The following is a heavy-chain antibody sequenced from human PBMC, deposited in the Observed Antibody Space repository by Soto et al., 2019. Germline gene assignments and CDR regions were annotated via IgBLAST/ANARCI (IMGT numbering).Heavy chain of an antibody. CDR2: ISSSSSYI. D-gene: IGHD6-13*01. CDR3: ARVRSGYWQQLTHRPQPGHNWFDP. V-gene: IGHV3-21*01. Sequence: KPGGSLRLSCAASGFTFSSYSMNWVRQAPGKGLEWVSSISSSSSYIYYADSVKGRFTISRDNAKNSLYLQMNSLRAEDTAVYYCARVRSGYWQQLTHRPQPGHNWFDPWGQGTLVTVSS. CDR1: GFTFSSYS. J-gene: IGHJ5*02.